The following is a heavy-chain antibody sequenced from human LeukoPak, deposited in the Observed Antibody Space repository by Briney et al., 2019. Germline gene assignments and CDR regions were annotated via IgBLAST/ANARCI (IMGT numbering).Heavy chain of an antibody. D-gene: IGHD1-26*01. J-gene: IGHJ3*02. V-gene: IGHV3-66*01. CDR3: AREVGVGTTSAFDI. Sequence: GGSLRLSCAAAGFTFNTHSMTWVRQAPGKGLEWVSIIRSDGSTYYADSVRGRFTISRDNSKNTLYLQMNSLRVEDTAVYYCAREVGVGTTSAFDIWGQGTMVTVSS. CDR2: IRSDGST. CDR1: GFTFNTHS.